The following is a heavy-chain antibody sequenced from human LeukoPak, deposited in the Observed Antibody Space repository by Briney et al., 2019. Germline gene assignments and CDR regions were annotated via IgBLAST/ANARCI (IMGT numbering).Heavy chain of an antibody. V-gene: IGHV3-23*01. D-gene: IGHD1-1*01. Sequence: GGSLRLSCEVSGFSFSNFAMSWVRQAAGKGLEWVSAISRSGGNTYYAGSVQGRFTISRDNAKNTLYLQMNSLRAEDTAVYYCAKDAIGQYRTYYFDHGAEGTLVPVSS. CDR3: AKDAIGQYRTYYFDH. J-gene: IGHJ4*02. CDR1: GFSFSNFA. CDR2: ISRSGGNT.